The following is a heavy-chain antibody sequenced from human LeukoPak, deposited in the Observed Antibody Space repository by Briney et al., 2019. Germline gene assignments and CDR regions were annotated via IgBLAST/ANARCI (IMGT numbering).Heavy chain of an antibody. V-gene: IGHV4-34*01. CDR1: GGSFSGYY. Sequence: SETLSLTCAVYGGSFSGYYWSWIRQPPGKGLEWIGEINHSGSTNYNPSLKSRVTISVDTSKNQFSLKLSSVTAADTAVYHCASDYCGGVCYHAFDIWGQGTMVTVSS. J-gene: IGHJ3*02. CDR3: ASDYCGGVCYHAFDI. D-gene: IGHD2-21*02. CDR2: INHSGST.